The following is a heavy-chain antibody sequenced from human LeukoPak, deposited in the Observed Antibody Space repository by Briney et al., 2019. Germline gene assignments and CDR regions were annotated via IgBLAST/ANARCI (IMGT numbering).Heavy chain of an antibody. Sequence: PSETLSLTCTVSGGSISSYYWSWTRQPPGKGLEWIGYIYYSGSTNYNPSLKSRVTISVDTSKNQFSLKLSSVTAADTAVYYCARGLTDFDYWGQGTLVTVSS. CDR3: ARGLTDFDY. J-gene: IGHJ4*02. CDR1: GGSISSYY. CDR2: IYYSGST. V-gene: IGHV4-59*01.